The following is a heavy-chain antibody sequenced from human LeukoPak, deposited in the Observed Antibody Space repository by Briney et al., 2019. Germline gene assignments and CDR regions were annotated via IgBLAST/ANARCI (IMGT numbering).Heavy chain of an antibody. D-gene: IGHD3-3*01. CDR3: ASGRFLEPTYGMDV. V-gene: IGHV3-33*01. J-gene: IGHJ6*02. CDR1: GFAFSSYG. Sequence: PGGSLRLSCAASGFAFSSYGMHWVRQAPGKGLEWVSVIWYDGSNKYYADSVKGRSTISRDNSKNTLYLQMNSLRAEDTAVYYCASGRFLEPTYGMDVWGQGTTVTVSS. CDR2: IWYDGSNK.